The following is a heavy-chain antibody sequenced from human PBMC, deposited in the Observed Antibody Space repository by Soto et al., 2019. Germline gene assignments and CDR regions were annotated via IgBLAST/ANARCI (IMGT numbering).Heavy chain of an antibody. V-gene: IGHV1-8*01. CDR3: PRGGFRDPPMDG. Sequence: QVQLVQSGAEVKKPGASLKVSCKASGYSFTSYDMNWVRQVPGQGPEWRGWMNPTRANTGYAQKCPGRITRSRHRSTRTAYVEMCSLTSAATAVYSFPRGGFRDPPMDGWGSGT. J-gene: IGHJ6*03. CDR1: GYSFTSYD. CDR2: MNPTRANT.